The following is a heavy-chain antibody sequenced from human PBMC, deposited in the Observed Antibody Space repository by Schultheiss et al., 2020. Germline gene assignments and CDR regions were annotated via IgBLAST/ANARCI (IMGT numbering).Heavy chain of an antibody. D-gene: IGHD3-3*01. CDR3: ARGARRPLEWYPNWFDP. CDR2: IYTSGST. J-gene: IGHJ5*02. CDR1: GGSISSYY. V-gene: IGHV4-4*07. Sequence: SQTLSLTCTVSGGSISSYYWSWIRQPAGKGLEWIGRIYTSGSTNYNPSLKSRVTISVDTSKNQFSLKLSSVTAADTAVYYCARGARRPLEWYPNWFDPWGQGTLVTVSS.